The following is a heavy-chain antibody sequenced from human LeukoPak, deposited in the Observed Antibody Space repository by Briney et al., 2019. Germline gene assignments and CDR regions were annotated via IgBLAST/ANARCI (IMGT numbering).Heavy chain of an antibody. CDR1: GFTFSNYG. J-gene: IGHJ3*02. CDR2: INSDGSRT. CDR3: ARAAGGLEAFDI. D-gene: IGHD3-10*01. V-gene: IGHV3-74*01. Sequence: PGGSLRLSCAASGFTFSNYGMHWVRQAPGKGLVWVSHINSDGSRTNYADSVKGRFTISRDNAKNTLYLQMNSLRAEDTAVYYCARAAGGLEAFDIWGQGTMVTVSS.